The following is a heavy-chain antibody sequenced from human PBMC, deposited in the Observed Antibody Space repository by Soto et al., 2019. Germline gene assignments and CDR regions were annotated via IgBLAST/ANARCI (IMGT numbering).Heavy chain of an antibody. J-gene: IGHJ6*02. CDR2: IWYDGGNK. V-gene: IGHV3-33*01. CDR3: ARDRGYSTWEFGMDV. Sequence: QVQLVESGGGVVQPGRSLRLSCAASGFTFTSYGMHWVRQSPGKGLEWVAFIWYDGGNKYYADSVKGRFTISRDNSNNTLYLQMNSLRAEHTAVYYCARDRGYSTWEFGMDVWGQGTTVTVSS. CDR1: GFTFTSYG. D-gene: IGHD3-10*01.